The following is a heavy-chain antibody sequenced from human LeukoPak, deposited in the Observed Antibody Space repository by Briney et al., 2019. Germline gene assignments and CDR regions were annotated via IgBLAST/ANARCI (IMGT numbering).Heavy chain of an antibody. J-gene: IGHJ4*02. D-gene: IGHD5-24*01. CDR1: GYRFTSYW. CDR2: IYPGGSDT. CDR3: ASRDGYNVFDY. Sequence: GESLKISCEGSGYRFTSYWIAWVRQMPGKGLEWMGIIYPGGSDTRYSPSFQGQVTISADKSISTAYLQWSSLKASDTAMYYCASRDGYNVFDYWGQGTLVTVSS. V-gene: IGHV5-51*01.